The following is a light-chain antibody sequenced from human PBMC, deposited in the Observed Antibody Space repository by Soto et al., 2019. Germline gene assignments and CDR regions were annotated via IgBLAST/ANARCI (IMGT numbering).Light chain of an antibody. J-gene: IGKJ5*01. CDR1: QDIGSW. V-gene: IGKV1-12*01. Sequence: DIQMTQSPSSVCASVGDRVTITCRASQDIGSWLAWYQQKPGKAPDLLIYGASSLQSGVPSRFYGSGSGTDFTLTISSLQPEDFATYYCQQGGSFPITFGQGTRLEIK. CDR3: QQGGSFPIT. CDR2: GAS.